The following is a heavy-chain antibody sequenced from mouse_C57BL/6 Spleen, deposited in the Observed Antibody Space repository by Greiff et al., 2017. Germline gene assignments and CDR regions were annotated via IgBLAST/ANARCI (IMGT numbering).Heavy chain of an antibody. Sequence: VQLQQSGPGLVKPSQSLSLTCSVTGYSITSGYYWNWIRQFPGNKLEWMGYISYDGSNNYNPSLKNRISITRDTSKNQFFLKLNSVTTEDTATYYCARELGPWFAYWGQGTLVTVSA. CDR1: GYSITSGYY. J-gene: IGHJ3*01. CDR3: ARELGPWFAY. D-gene: IGHD4-1*01. CDR2: ISYDGSN. V-gene: IGHV3-6*01.